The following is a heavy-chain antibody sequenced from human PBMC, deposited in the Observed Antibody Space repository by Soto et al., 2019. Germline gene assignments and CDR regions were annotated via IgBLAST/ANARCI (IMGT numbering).Heavy chain of an antibody. Sequence: QVQLVESGGGVVQPGRSLRLSCAASGFTFSSYAMHWVRQAPGKGLEWVAVISYDESNKYYADSVKGRFTISRDNSKNTLYLQMNSLRAEDTAVYYCARDSDISITIFGVVIARYYFDYWGQGTLVTVSS. J-gene: IGHJ4*02. CDR1: GFTFSSYA. CDR3: ARDSDISITIFGVVIARYYFDY. V-gene: IGHV3-30-3*01. CDR2: ISYDESNK. D-gene: IGHD3-3*01.